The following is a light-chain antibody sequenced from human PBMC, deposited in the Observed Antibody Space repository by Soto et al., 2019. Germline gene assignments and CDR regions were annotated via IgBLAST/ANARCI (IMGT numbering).Light chain of an antibody. V-gene: IGLV2-8*01. CDR2: EVS. J-gene: IGLJ1*01. CDR3: TSHAGSNNYV. Sequence: QSALTQPASVSGSPGQSITISCTGTSSDVGGYNFVSWYQHHPGKAPKLMIYEVSKRPSGVPDRFSGSKSGNTASLTVSGLQAEDEADYYCTSHAGSNNYVFGTGTKVTVL. CDR1: SSDVGGYNF.